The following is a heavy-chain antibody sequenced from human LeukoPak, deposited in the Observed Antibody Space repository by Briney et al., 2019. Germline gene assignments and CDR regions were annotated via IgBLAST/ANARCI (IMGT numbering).Heavy chain of an antibody. D-gene: IGHD5-18*01. CDR1: GDSVSSNTAA. J-gene: IGHJ6*02. V-gene: IGHV6-1*01. Sequence: PSQTLSLTCAISGDSVSSNTAAWNWIRQSPSRGLEWLGRTYYRSKWYNDYAVSVRSRITINPDTSKNQFSLQLNSVTPEDTAVYYCARGSWIQLWLNYYGLDVWGQGTTVTVSS. CDR2: TYYRSKWYN. CDR3: ARGSWIQLWLNYYGLDV.